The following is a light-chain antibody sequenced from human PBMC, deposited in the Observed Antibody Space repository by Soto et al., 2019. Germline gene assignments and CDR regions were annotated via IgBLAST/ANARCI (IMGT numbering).Light chain of an antibody. V-gene: IGKV3-20*01. CDR2: GAS. CDR1: QSVSSSY. CDR3: QQYGSSPPIT. Sequence: EIVLTQSPGTLSLSPGERATLSCRAIQSVSSSYLAWYQQKPGQAPSLLIYGASSRATGIPDRFSGSGPGTDFTLTISRLEPEDFAVYYCQQYGSSPPITFGQGTRLEI. J-gene: IGKJ5*01.